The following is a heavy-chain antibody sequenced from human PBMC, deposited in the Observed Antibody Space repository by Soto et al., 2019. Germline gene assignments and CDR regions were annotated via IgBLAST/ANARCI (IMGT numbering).Heavy chain of an antibody. D-gene: IGHD3-10*01. J-gene: IGHJ6*03. CDR2: MNSNSGNT. CDR1: GYTFTSYD. V-gene: IGHV1-8*01. CDR3: ARVQHRITMVRGVSRYYYCYMDV. Sequence: QVQLVQSGAEVKKPGASVKVSCKASGYTFTSYDINWVRQATGQGLEWMGWMNSNSGNTGYAQEFQGRVTMTRNTSISTAYMELSSLRSEDPAVYYCARVQHRITMVRGVSRYYYCYMDVWGKGTTVTVSS.